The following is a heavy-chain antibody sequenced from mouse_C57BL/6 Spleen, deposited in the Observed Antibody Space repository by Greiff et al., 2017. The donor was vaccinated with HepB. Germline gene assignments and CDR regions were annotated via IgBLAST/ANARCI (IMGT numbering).Heavy chain of an antibody. CDR2: IYPGNSDT. J-gene: IGHJ3*01. CDR3: TGRGAY. V-gene: IGHV1-5*01. CDR1: GYTFTSYW. Sequence: VQLQQSGTVLARPGASVKMSCKTSGYTFTSYWMHWVKQRPGQGLEWIGAIYPGNSDTSYNQKFKGKAKLTAVTSASTAYMELSSLTNEDSAVYYCTGRGAYWGQGTLVTVSA.